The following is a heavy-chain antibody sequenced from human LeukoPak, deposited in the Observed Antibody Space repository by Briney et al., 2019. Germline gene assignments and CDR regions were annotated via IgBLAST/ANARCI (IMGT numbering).Heavy chain of an antibody. J-gene: IGHJ3*02. CDR2: IKQDGTEK. D-gene: IGHD3-22*01. CDR1: GFTFTTYW. Sequence: GESLRLSCAASGFTFTTYWMSWVRQAPGKGLEWVANIKQDGTEKYYVDSVKGRFTISRDNAKNSLYLQMNSLRAEDTAVYYCARALASSGYYYDAFDIWGQGTMVTVSS. CDR3: ARALASSGYYYDAFDI. V-gene: IGHV3-7*01.